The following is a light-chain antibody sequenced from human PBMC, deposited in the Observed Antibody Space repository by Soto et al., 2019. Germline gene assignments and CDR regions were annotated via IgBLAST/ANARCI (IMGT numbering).Light chain of an antibody. J-gene: IGKJ4*01. Sequence: EIVMTQSPATLSVSPGERATLSCRASQSVSIHLAWFQQKPGQAPRLLIYDASNRATGIPARFSGSGSGTDFTLTISSLEPEDFAVYYCQQYGSSPGTFGGGTKVDIK. V-gene: IGKV3D-15*02. CDR1: QSVSIH. CDR2: DAS. CDR3: QQYGSSPGT.